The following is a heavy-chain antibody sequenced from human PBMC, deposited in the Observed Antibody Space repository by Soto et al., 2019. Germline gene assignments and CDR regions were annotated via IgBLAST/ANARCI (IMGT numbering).Heavy chain of an antibody. Sequence: EASVKVSCKASGSTFSSYAISWVRQAPGQGLEWMGGIIPIFGTANYAQKFQGRVTITADESTSTAYMELSSLRSEDTAVYYCAKGLKEGYDFWSGSLSYYYYGMDVWGQGTTVIVSS. CDR2: IIPIFGTA. CDR1: GSTFSSYA. J-gene: IGHJ6*02. D-gene: IGHD3-3*01. V-gene: IGHV1-69*13. CDR3: AKGLKEGYDFWSGSLSYYYYGMDV.